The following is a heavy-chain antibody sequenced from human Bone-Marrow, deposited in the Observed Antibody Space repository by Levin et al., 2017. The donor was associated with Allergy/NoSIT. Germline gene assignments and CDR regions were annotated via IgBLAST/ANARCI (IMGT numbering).Heavy chain of an antibody. Sequence: QTGGSLRLSCAASGFTFSSYAMHWVRQAPGKGLEWVAVISYDGSNKYYADSVKGRFTISRDNSKNTLYLQMNSLRAEDTAVYYCARGPYSSSWYNPVAWGQGTLVTVSS. D-gene: IGHD6-13*01. V-gene: IGHV3-30-3*01. CDR2: ISYDGSNK. CDR3: ARGPYSSSWYNPVA. J-gene: IGHJ5*02. CDR1: GFTFSSYA.